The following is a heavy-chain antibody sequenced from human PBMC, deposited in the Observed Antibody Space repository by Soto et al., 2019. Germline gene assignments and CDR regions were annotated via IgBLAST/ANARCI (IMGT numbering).Heavy chain of an antibody. CDR2: LYHIGST. V-gene: IGHV4-38-2*01. D-gene: IGHD2-2*01. CDR1: GYSISSGNY. J-gene: IGHJ6*02. Sequence: PSDTLSLTCAVSGYSISSGNYWAWIRQPPGRGLEWIGSLYHIGSTHYNTSLKSRVTISVDTSKNHFSLELSSVTAADTAIYYCRSSTSCYDESCVDVWGQGTMVTVSS. CDR3: RSSTSCYDESCVDV.